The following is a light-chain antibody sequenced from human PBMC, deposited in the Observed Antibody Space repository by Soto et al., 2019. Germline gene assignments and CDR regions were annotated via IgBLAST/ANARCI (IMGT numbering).Light chain of an antibody. CDR3: QQYGNSPT. CDR1: HSVSSSY. J-gene: IGKJ1*01. V-gene: IGKV3-20*01. CDR2: GTS. Sequence: EIVLTQSPGTLSLSPGERATLSCRASHSVSSSYLAWYQHKPGQAPRLLIYGTSSRATGIPDRFSGSGSGTDFTLTISRLEPEDFAVYYCQQYGNSPTFGQGTKVESK.